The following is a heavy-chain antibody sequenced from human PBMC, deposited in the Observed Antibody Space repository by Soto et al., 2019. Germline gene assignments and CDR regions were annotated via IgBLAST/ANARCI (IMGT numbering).Heavy chain of an antibody. CDR1: GGTFSGYV. D-gene: IGHD3-16*01. CDR3: ASHGIGVSSPPDFDN. Sequence: QLVQSGSEVKKPGSSVKVSCQASGGTFSGYVVTWVRQAPGQGLEWMGEFVTLFGTTNYAQRFSGRIKINAGESTSTADMELRTLRSEDTAVYYCASHGIGVSSPPDFDNWGQGTLVTVSS. J-gene: IGHJ4*02. CDR2: FVTLFGTT. V-gene: IGHV1-69*01.